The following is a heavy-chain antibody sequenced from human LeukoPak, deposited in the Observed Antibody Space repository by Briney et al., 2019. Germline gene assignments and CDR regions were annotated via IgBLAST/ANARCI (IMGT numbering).Heavy chain of an antibody. J-gene: IGHJ4*02. CDR1: GDSISSSSYY. Sequence: SETLSLTCTVSGDSISSSSYYWGWIRQPPGKGLEWIGSIYYSGSTYYNPSLKSRVTISVDTSKNQFSLKLSSVTAADTAVYYCAREDILTGSFDYWGQGTLVTVSS. D-gene: IGHD3-9*01. CDR3: AREDILTGSFDY. V-gene: IGHV4-39*07. CDR2: IYYSGST.